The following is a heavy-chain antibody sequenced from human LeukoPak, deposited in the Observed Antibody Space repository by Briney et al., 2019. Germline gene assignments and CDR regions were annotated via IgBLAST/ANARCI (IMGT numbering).Heavy chain of an antibody. V-gene: IGHV4-39*01. J-gene: IGHJ5*02. D-gene: IGHD3-3*01. CDR3: ARRWSGYYFNWFDP. Sequence: VKPSETLSLTCTVSGGSISSSSDYGGWIRQPPGKGLEWIGSIYYSGSTYYNPSLKSRVTISVDTSKNQFSLKLSSVTAADTAVYYCARRWSGYYFNWFDPWGQGTLVTVSS. CDR2: IYYSGST. CDR1: GGSISSSSDY.